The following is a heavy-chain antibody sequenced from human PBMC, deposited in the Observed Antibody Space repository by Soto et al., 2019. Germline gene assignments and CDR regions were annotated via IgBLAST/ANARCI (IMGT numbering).Heavy chain of an antibody. Sequence: EVQLVESGGGLVQPGGSLRLSCAASGFTFSSYAMHWVRQAPGKGLEYVSAISSNGGSTYYANSVKGRFTISRDNSKNTLYLQMGSLRAADMAVYYCARGIVVVVAAASHYYMDVWGKGTTVTVSS. V-gene: IGHV3-64*01. CDR2: ISSNGGST. CDR1: GFTFSSYA. J-gene: IGHJ6*03. D-gene: IGHD2-15*01. CDR3: ARGIVVVVAAASHYYMDV.